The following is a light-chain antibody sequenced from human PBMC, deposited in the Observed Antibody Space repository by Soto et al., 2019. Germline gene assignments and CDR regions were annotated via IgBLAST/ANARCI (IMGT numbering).Light chain of an antibody. V-gene: IGKV1-39*01. CDR2: AAS. CDR1: QSISSY. CDR3: QQSYRAPLT. J-gene: IGKJ4*01. Sequence: DIQMTQSPSSLSASVGDRVTITCRASQSISSYLNWYQQKPGKAPKVLIYAASNLQSGVPSRFSGSGSGTDLTLSISSMQPEDFATYFCQQSYRAPLTFGGGTNVEIK.